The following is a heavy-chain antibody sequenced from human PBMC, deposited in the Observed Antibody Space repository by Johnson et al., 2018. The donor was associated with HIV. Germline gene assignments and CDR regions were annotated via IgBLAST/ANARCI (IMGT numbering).Heavy chain of an antibody. CDR3: ARACRDGYTCDVFDS. V-gene: IGHV3-66*01. CDR2: IFSGGTT. D-gene: IGHD5-24*01. CDR1: GFTVSSNY. Sequence: VQLVESGGGLVQPGGSLRLSCAASGFTVSSNYMTWVRQAPGKGLEWVSVIFSGGTTYYADSVKGRFTISRDNSKNTLYLQMNSLRAEDTAVYYCARACRDGYTCDVFDSWGQGTMVTVSS. J-gene: IGHJ3*02.